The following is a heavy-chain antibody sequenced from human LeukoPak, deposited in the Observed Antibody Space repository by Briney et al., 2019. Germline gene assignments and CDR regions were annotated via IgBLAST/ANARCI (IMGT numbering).Heavy chain of an antibody. CDR1: GFTFSSYA. D-gene: IGHD3-16*02. V-gene: IGHV3-30-3*01. CDR2: ISYDGSNK. CDR3: ARDTSREGGAYDYVWGSYRYNYYFDY. Sequence: PGGSLRLSCAASGFTFSSYAMHWVRQAPGKGLERVAVISYDGSNKYYADSVKGRFTISRDNAKNSLYLQMNSLRAEDTAVYYCARDTSREGGAYDYVWGSYRYNYYFDYWGQGTLVTVSS. J-gene: IGHJ4*02.